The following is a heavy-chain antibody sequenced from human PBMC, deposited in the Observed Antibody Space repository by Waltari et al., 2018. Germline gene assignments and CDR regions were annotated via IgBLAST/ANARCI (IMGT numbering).Heavy chain of an antibody. V-gene: IGHV1-46*02. D-gene: IGHD6-13*01. CDR3: AKDGRPPYIRAAGGLYYYGLDF. Sequence: QVHLVQSATEVKRPGASVKVSCKASGYTFKNYYIHWVRQATGQGLEWVGSVNPSGGSTTHAQKFLERVNMAVDTSTETVYMGVSSLRFEDTAVSYCAKDGRPPYIRAAGGLYYYGLDFWGQGTTVIVSS. CDR2: VNPSGGST. CDR1: GYTFKNYY. J-gene: IGHJ6*02.